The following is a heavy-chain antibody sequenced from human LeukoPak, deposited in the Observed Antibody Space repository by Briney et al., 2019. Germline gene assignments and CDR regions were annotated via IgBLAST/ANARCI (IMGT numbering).Heavy chain of an antibody. D-gene: IGHD2-21*02. CDR2: ISFDGSNK. Sequence: GGSLRLSCAASGFTFNKYGMHWVRQAPGKGLEWVAVISFDGSNKYYADSVKGRFTISRDNSKNTLYLQMNSLRAEDTAVYYCARTSVDCLDCWGQGTLVTVSS. J-gene: IGHJ4*02. CDR1: GFTFNKYG. CDR3: ARTSVDCLDC. V-gene: IGHV3-30*03.